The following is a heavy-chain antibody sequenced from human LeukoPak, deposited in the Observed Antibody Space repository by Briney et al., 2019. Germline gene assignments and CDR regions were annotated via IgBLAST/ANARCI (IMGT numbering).Heavy chain of an antibody. J-gene: IGHJ4*02. Sequence: GSLRLSCAASGITVSSNYMTWVRQAPGKGLEWVGRFKTKIAGGTIDYAAPVRGRFTISRDDSRNTLYLQMSSLKTDDTAVYYCAAGLGTSDFDSWGQGTLVTVSS. CDR1: GITVSSNY. V-gene: IGHV3-15*01. CDR2: FKTKIAGGTI. CDR3: AAGLGTSDFDS. D-gene: IGHD7-27*01.